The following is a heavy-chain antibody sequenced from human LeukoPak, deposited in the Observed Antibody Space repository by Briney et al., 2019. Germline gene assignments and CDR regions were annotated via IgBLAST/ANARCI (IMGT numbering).Heavy chain of an antibody. Sequence: ASVKVSCKASGYTFTGYHMHWVRQAPGQGLEWMGWINPNSGGTNYAQKFQGRVTMTRDTSISTAYMELSRLRSDDTAVYYCARDLVTIFGVVNWADYWGQGTLVTVSS. D-gene: IGHD3-3*01. V-gene: IGHV1-2*02. CDR3: ARDLVTIFGVVNWADY. CDR1: GYTFTGYH. CDR2: INPNSGGT. J-gene: IGHJ4*02.